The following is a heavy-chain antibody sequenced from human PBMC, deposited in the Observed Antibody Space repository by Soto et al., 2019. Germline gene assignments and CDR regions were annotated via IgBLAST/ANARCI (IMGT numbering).Heavy chain of an antibody. Sequence: EVQLVESGGGLVKPGGSLRLSCAASGFTFSSYSMNWVRQAPGKGLEWVSSISSSSSYIYYADPVKGRFTISRDNAKNSLYLQMNSLRAEDTAVYYCARGYSSGWYYFDYWGQGTLVTVSS. D-gene: IGHD6-19*01. CDR3: ARGYSSGWYYFDY. CDR1: GFTFSSYS. CDR2: ISSSSSYI. J-gene: IGHJ4*02. V-gene: IGHV3-21*01.